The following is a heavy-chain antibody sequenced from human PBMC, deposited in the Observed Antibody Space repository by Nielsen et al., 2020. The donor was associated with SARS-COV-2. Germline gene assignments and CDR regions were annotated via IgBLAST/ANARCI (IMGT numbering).Heavy chain of an antibody. D-gene: IGHD2-15*01. CDR3: ARGAAWFDP. CDR2: TSYDGNT. CDR1: GDSITSGGSH. Sequence: SETLSLTCTVSGDSITSGGSHWSWIRHHPSRGLEWLGFTSYDGNTYSNPSLESRLIISVDTSENQFSLRLSSVTAADTAIYFCARGAAWFDPWGQGTRVTVSS. V-gene: IGHV4-31*03. J-gene: IGHJ5*02.